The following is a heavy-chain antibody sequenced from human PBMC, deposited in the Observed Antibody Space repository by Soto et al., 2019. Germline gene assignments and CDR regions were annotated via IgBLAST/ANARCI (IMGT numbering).Heavy chain of an antibody. Sequence: QVQLVQSGAEVKRPWASVKVSCKASGYTFTSYGISWLRQAPGQGLEGMGWIGAYNGNTIYAQKLQGRVTMTTDTSTSTAYMELRSLRSDDTAVYYCARGEDVLLFDYWGQGTLVTVSS. V-gene: IGHV1-18*01. J-gene: IGHJ4*02. CDR1: GYTFTSYG. CDR3: ARGEDVLLFDY. D-gene: IGHD3-10*01. CDR2: IGAYNGNT.